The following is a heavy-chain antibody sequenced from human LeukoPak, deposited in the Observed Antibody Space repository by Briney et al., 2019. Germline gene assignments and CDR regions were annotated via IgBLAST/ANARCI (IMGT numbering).Heavy chain of an antibody. Sequence: GGSLRLSCAASGFNFRSYWMDWVRQAPGKGLEWVANIKQDGSEMYYVDSVKGRFTISRDNTKNSLFLHMSSLGAEDTAVYFCASSYFDNSLHAYDIWGQGTMVTVSS. CDR3: ASSYFDNSLHAYDI. D-gene: IGHD3-22*01. V-gene: IGHV3-7*01. J-gene: IGHJ3*02. CDR2: IKQDGSEM. CDR1: GFNFRSYW.